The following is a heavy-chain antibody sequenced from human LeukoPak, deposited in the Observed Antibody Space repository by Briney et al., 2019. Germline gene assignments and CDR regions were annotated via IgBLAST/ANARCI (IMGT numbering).Heavy chain of an antibody. D-gene: IGHD3-3*01. CDR1: GASLTRPTSY. CDR3: ARFKSGGFSYFDS. V-gene: IGHV4-61*01. CDR2: LFSTGSA. J-gene: IGHJ4*02. Sequence: SETLSLTCSVSGASLTRPTSYQWSWIRQPPGKGLELIGSLFSTGSATLNPSLKSRVTMSLDTSKSQFSLKLSSVTAEDSAVYYCARFKSGGFSYFDSWGQGTLVAVSS.